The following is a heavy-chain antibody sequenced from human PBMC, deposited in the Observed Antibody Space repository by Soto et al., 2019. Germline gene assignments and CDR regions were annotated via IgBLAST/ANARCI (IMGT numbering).Heavy chain of an antibody. CDR3: ARRSSSWYGLDY. V-gene: IGHV4-34*01. Sequence: SETLSLTCAVYGGSFSGYYWSWIRQPPGKGLEWIGEINHSGSTNYNPSLKSRVTISVDTSKNQFSLKLSSVTAADTAVYYCARRSSSWYGLDYWGQGTLVTVSS. CDR2: INHSGST. CDR1: GGSFSGYY. D-gene: IGHD6-13*01. J-gene: IGHJ4*02.